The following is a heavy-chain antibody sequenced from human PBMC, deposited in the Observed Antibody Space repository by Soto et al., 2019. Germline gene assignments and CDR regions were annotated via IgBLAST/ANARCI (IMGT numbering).Heavy chain of an antibody. D-gene: IGHD2-15*01. V-gene: IGHV1-69*01. CDR3: ARDLGGLGYCSGGSCYPWGWFDP. CDR2: IIPIFGTA. Sequence: QVQLVQSGAEVKKPGSSVKVSCKASGGTFSSYAISWVRQAPGQGLEWMGGIIPIFGTANYAQTSQGRVTITADESTSRDYMELTRLRYEDTAVYYCARDLGGLGYCSGGSCYPWGWFDPWGHVTLVTVSS. J-gene: IGHJ5*02. CDR1: GGTFSSYA.